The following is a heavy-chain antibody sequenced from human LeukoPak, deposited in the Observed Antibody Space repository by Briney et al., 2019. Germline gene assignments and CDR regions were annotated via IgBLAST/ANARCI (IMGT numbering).Heavy chain of an antibody. J-gene: IGHJ6*02. CDR2: ISGSGGST. D-gene: IGHD3-9*01. V-gene: IGHV3-23*01. CDR1: GFTFSSYA. Sequence: PGGSLRLSCAASGFTFSSYAMSWVRQAPGKGLEWVSAISGSGGSTYYADSVKGRFTSSRDNSKNTLYLQMNSLRAEDTAVYYCAKVIYDILTGSWSYYYYGMDVWGQGTTVTVSS. CDR3: AKVIYDILTGSWSYYYYGMDV.